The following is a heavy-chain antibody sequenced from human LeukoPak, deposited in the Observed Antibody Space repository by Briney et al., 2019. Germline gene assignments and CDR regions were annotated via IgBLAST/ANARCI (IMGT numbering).Heavy chain of an antibody. CDR2: IYYSGST. CDR1: GGSISSYY. CDR3: ARSSEGRYYYDSSGFSYYYYMDV. D-gene: IGHD3-22*01. J-gene: IGHJ6*03. V-gene: IGHV4-59*01. Sequence: PSETLSLTCTVSGGSISSYYWSWIRQPPGKGLEWIGYIYYSGSTYYNPSLRSRVTISVGTSKNQFSLKLSSVTAADTAVYYCARSSEGRYYYDSSGFSYYYYMDVWGKGTTVTISS.